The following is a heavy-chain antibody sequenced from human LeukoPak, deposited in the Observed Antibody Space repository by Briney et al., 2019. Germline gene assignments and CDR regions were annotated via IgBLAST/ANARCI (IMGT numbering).Heavy chain of an antibody. CDR2: INTNTGNP. V-gene: IGHV7-4-1*02. CDR1: GYTFTSYA. D-gene: IGHD2/OR15-2a*01. J-gene: IGHJ4*02. CDR3: ARVYALGGRITNIDY. Sequence: ASVKVSCKASGYTFTSYAMNWVRQAPGQGLEWRGWINTNTGNPTYAQGFTGRFVFSLDTSVSTAYLQISSLKAEDTAVYYCARVYALGGRITNIDYWGQGTLVTVSS.